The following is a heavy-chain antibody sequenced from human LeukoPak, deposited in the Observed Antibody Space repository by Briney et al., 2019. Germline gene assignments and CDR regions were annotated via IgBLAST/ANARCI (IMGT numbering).Heavy chain of an antibody. D-gene: IGHD5-18*01. CDR2: IHYTGRT. Sequence: SETLSLTCTVSGGSINTDYWNWIRQPPGKGMEWIGYIHYTGRTNYNPSLKSRLTISIDTSRNQFSLRLRSVTAADTATYYCARDRLWIEPLDYWGQGTLVIVSS. CDR3: ARDRLWIEPLDY. V-gene: IGHV4-59*12. CDR1: GGSINTDY. J-gene: IGHJ4*02.